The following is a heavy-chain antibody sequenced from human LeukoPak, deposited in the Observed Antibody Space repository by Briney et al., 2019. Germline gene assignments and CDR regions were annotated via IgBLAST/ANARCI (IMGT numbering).Heavy chain of an antibody. Sequence: QPGGSLRLSCAASGFSFSSYWMSWVRQAPGKGLEWVGNLKQDGGEKYYVDSVKGRFTISRDNAKNFLYLQMNSLRAEDTAVYYCARGYRWGRITMIVGDYWGQGTLVTVSS. J-gene: IGHJ4*02. CDR3: ARGYRWGRITMIVGDY. CDR1: GFSFSSYW. CDR2: LKQDGGEK. D-gene: IGHD3-22*01. V-gene: IGHV3-7*01.